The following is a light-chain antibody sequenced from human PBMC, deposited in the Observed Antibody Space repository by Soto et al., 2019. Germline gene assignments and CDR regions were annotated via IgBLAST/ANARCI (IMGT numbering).Light chain of an antibody. CDR2: DAS. CDR3: QQHKSYPVT. CDR1: QNIDIW. V-gene: IGKV1-5*01. J-gene: IGKJ4*01. Sequence: DIQMTQSPSTLSASVGDRVTITCRASQNIDIWLSWYQQKPGKAPNLLIYDASNLKSGVPSRFSGSGSGTEFTLTISSLQPDDFATYYCQQHKSYPVTCGGGTKVEIK.